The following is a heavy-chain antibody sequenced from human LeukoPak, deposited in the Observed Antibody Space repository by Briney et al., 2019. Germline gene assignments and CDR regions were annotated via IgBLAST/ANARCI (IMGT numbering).Heavy chain of an antibody. CDR1: GYTFTSYD. Sequence: ASVKVSCKASGYTFTSYDINWVRQATGQGLEWMGWMNPNSGNTGYAQKFQGRVTMTRNTSISTAYMELSSLRSEDTAVYYCARESSDIVGAFDIWGQGTMVTVSS. V-gene: IGHV1-8*01. J-gene: IGHJ3*02. CDR3: ARESSDIVGAFDI. CDR2: MNPNSGNT. D-gene: IGHD3-10*01.